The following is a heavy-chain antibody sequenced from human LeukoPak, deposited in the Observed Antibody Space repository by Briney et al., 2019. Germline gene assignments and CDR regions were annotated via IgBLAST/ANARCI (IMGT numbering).Heavy chain of an antibody. CDR3: ARVYGSGSLLSNYYYMDV. Sequence: SETLSLTCTVFGGSFSGQYWSWIRQPPGKGLEWIGEINHSGSTNYNPSLKSRVTISVDTSKNQFSLKLSSVTAADTAVYYCARVYGSGSLLSNYYYMDVWGKGTTVTVSS. CDR1: GGSFSGQY. CDR2: INHSGST. V-gene: IGHV4-34*01. D-gene: IGHD3-10*01. J-gene: IGHJ6*03.